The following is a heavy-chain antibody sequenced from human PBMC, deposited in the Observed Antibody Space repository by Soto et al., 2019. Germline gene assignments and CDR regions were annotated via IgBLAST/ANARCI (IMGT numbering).Heavy chain of an antibody. CDR3: AKGLVGATPGWFDP. V-gene: IGHV3-9*01. D-gene: IGHD1-26*01. Sequence: EVQLVESGGGLVQPGRSLRLSCAASGFTFDDYAMHWVRQAPGKGLEWVSGISWSSGSIGYADSVKGRFTISRDNAKNSLYLQMNSLRAEDTALYYCAKGLVGATPGWFDPWGQGTLVTVSS. CDR2: ISWSSGSI. J-gene: IGHJ5*02. CDR1: GFTFDDYA.